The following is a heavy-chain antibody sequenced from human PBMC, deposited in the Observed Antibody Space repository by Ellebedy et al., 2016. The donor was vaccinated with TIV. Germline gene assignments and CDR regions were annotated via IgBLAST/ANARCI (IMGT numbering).Heavy chain of an antibody. CDR3: ARPGFGVVIPGDY. Sequence: ASVKVSCXASGYTFTSYDINWVRQATGQGLEWMGWMNPNSGNTGYAQKFQGRVTMTRNTSISTAYMELRSLRSDDTAVYYCARPGFGVVIPGDYWGQGTLVTVSS. CDR2: MNPNSGNT. V-gene: IGHV1-8*01. J-gene: IGHJ4*02. CDR1: GYTFTSYD. D-gene: IGHD3-3*01.